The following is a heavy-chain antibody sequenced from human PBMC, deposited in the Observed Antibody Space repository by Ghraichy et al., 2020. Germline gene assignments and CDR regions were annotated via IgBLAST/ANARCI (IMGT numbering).Heavy chain of an antibody. CDR1: GFTFSSYW. D-gene: IGHD3-3*01. V-gene: IGHV3-74*01. CDR2: INSDGSST. Sequence: GESLRLSCAASGFTFSSYWMHWVRQAPGKGLVWVSRINSDGSSTSYADSVKGRFTISRDNAKNTLYLQMNSLRAEDTAVYYCARDRTTIFGVVIDYYYYGMDVWGQGTTVTVSS. J-gene: IGHJ6*02. CDR3: ARDRTTIFGVVIDYYYYGMDV.